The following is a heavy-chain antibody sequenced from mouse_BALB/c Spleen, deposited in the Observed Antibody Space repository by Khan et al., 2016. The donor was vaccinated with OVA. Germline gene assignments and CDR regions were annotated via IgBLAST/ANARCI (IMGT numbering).Heavy chain of an antibody. Sequence: VQLKQSGPELGKPGASVKMSCKPSGYIFTNYVLHWVKQKPGQGLEWIGYINPYNDGTKYNENFKGKATLASDKSSITAYQVLSSLTSEYSAVYYGARGNWQSYYFDYWGQGTTLTLSS. CDR1: GYIFTNYV. V-gene: IGHV1S136*01. CDR2: INPYNDGT. CDR3: ARGNWQSYYFDY. J-gene: IGHJ2*01. D-gene: IGHD4-1*01.